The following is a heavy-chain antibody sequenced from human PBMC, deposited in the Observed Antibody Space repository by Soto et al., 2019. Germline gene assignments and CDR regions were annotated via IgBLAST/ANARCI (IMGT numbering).Heavy chain of an antibody. CDR2: IIPMFSTP. CDR3: ARAQFSDILTADDYGMDV. D-gene: IGHD3-9*01. Sequence: SVKVSCKASGGTFSSYAISWVRQAPGHGLEWMGRIIPMFSTPHYAQKFQGRVTIIADESTTTVNMEMRGLTYEDTAVYYCARAQFSDILTADDYGMDVWGQGTSVTVSS. CDR1: GGTFSSYA. V-gene: IGHV1-69*13. J-gene: IGHJ6*02.